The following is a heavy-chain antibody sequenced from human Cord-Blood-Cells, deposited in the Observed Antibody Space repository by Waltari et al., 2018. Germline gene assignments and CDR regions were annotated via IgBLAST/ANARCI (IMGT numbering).Heavy chain of an antibody. CDR3: ARHKYNGPDVLRFWEWLFDY. J-gene: IGHJ4*02. CDR2: IYYSGST. V-gene: IGHV4-39*01. D-gene: IGHD3-3*01. Sequence: QLQLQESGPGLVKPSETLSLTCTVSGGSISSSSYYWGWIRQPPGKGLEWIGSIYYSGSTYYNPSLKSRVTISVDTSKNQFSLKLSSVTAADTAVYYCARHKYNGPDVLRFWEWLFDYWGQGTLVTVSS. CDR1: GGSISSSSYY.